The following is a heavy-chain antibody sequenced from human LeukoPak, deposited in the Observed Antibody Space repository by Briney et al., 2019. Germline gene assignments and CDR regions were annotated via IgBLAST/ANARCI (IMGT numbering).Heavy chain of an antibody. CDR1: GGSFSGYY. Sequence: SETLSLTCAVYGGSFSGYYWSWIRQPPGKGLEWIGEINHSGSTNYNPSPKSRVTISVDTSKNQFSLKLSSVTAADTAVYYCARDSSGWYGAFDYWGQGTLVTVSS. J-gene: IGHJ4*02. CDR2: INHSGST. CDR3: ARDSSGWYGAFDY. V-gene: IGHV4-34*01. D-gene: IGHD6-19*01.